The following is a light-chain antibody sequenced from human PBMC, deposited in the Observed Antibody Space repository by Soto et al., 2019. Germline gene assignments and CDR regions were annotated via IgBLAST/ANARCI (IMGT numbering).Light chain of an antibody. J-gene: IGKJ4*01. CDR3: QQAKAFPLT. Sequence: DIQLTQSPSSVSASVGDRVIITCRASQDIGNWLAWYQQKPGKAPNLLIYAASRLHSGVPARFSGIGSGTDFTLTVYTLQPEDFATYYCQQAKAFPLTFGRGTQVEIK. CDR1: QDIGNW. CDR2: AAS. V-gene: IGKV1D-12*01.